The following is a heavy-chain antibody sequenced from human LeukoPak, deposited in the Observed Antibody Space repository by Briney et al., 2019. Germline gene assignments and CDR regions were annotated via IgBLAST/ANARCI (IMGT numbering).Heavy chain of an antibody. CDR1: GYTFTSYG. Sequence: ASVKVSCKASGYTFTSYGISWVRQAPGQGLEWMGWISAYNGNTNYAQKLQGRVTMTTDTSTSTAYMELRSLRSDDTAVYYCARDRDGLYNHHYYYGMDVWGQGTTVTVSS. J-gene: IGHJ6*02. CDR2: ISAYNGNT. D-gene: IGHD6-19*01. V-gene: IGHV1-18*01. CDR3: ARDRDGLYNHHYYYGMDV.